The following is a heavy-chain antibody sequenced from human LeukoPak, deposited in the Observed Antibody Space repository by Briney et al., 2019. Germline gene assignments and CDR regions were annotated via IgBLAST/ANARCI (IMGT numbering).Heavy chain of an antibody. CDR3: ARAVGYSYGIDY. Sequence: SETLSLTCTVSGGSISSYYWSWIRQPPGKGLEWIGYIYYSGSTNYNPSLKSRATISVDTSKNQFSLKLSSVTAADTAVYYCARAVGYSYGIDYWGQGTLVTVSS. V-gene: IGHV4-59*01. J-gene: IGHJ4*02. D-gene: IGHD5-18*01. CDR2: IYYSGST. CDR1: GGSISSYY.